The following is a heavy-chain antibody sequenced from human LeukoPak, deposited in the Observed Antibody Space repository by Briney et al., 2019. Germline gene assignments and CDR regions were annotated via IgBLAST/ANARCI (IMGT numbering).Heavy chain of an antibody. CDR3: AELGITMIGGV. Sequence: GGSLRLSCAASGFTFSDYYMNWIRQAPGKGLEWVSYISNSGSTIYYADSVKGRFTISRDNAKNSLYLQMNSLRAEDTAVYHCAELGITMIGGVWGKGTTVTISS. D-gene: IGHD3-10*02. CDR2: ISNSGSTI. V-gene: IGHV3-11*04. J-gene: IGHJ6*04. CDR1: GFTFSDYY.